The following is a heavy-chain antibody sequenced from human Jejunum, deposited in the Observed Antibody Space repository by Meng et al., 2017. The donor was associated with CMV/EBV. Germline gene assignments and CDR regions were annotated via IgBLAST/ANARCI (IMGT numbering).Heavy chain of an antibody. CDR1: SGAISSYN. Sequence: VSSGAISSYNWSWVRHTPGQGLEWIGYVYYSGSTNYNPSLKSRVAISVDTSKNQFSLRLGSVTAADTAVYYCARDTSGSGNWYFALWGRGTLVTVSS. D-gene: IGHD3-10*01. CDR2: VYYSGST. V-gene: IGHV4-59*01. CDR3: ARDTSGSGNWYFAL. J-gene: IGHJ2*01.